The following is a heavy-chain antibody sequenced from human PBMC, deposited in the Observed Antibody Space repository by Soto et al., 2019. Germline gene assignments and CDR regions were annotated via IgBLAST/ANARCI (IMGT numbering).Heavy chain of an antibody. J-gene: IGHJ4*02. Sequence: SETLSLTCTVSGGSISSYYWSWIRQPLGKGLEWIGYIYYSGSTYYNPPLKSRVTISVDTSKNQFSLKLSSVTAADTAVYYCARVGRLTAMAHFDYWGQGTLVTVSS. V-gene: IGHV4-59*08. D-gene: IGHD5-18*01. CDR3: ARVGRLTAMAHFDY. CDR1: GGSISSYY. CDR2: IYYSGST.